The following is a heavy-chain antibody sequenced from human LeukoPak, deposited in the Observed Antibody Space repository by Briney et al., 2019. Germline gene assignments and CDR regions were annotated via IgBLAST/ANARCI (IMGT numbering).Heavy chain of an antibody. CDR3: VKDLIGTYAFDY. CDR2: ISADGGST. J-gene: IGHJ4*02. D-gene: IGHD1-26*01. CDR1: GFTFSNFF. Sequence: GGSLRLSCSASGFTFSNFFMHWVRQAPAKGLEYVSSISADGGSTFYADSVKGRFTVSRDNSMNTLYLQMSSLRVEDTAVYYCVKDLIGTYAFDYRGQGTLITVSS. V-gene: IGHV3-64D*08.